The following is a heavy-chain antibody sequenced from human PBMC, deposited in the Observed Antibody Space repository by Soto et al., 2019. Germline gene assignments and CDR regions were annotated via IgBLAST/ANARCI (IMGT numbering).Heavy chain of an antibody. J-gene: IGHJ4*02. CDR2: IWYDGSNK. D-gene: IGHD6-19*01. CDR1: GFTFSSYG. V-gene: IGHV3-33*01. Sequence: QVQLVESGGGVVQPGRSLRLSCAASGFTFSSYGMHWVRQAPGKGLEWVAVIWYDGSNKYYADSVKGRFTISRDNSKNTLYLQMNSLRAEDTAVYYCARDRRYSSGWYWFDYWGQGTLVTVSS. CDR3: ARDRRYSSGWYWFDY.